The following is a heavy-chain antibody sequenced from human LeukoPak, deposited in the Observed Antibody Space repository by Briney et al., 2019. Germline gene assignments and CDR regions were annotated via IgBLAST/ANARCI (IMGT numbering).Heavy chain of an antibody. D-gene: IGHD2/OR15-2a*01. Sequence: GGSLRLSCAASGFTFTNYWMNWLRQAPGKGLEWVANIKQDGGAKNYVDSVKGRFTISRDNAKNSLYLQMNNLRVEDTAVYYCARERVTTTSFDYWGRGVLVTVSS. CDR2: IKQDGGAK. J-gene: IGHJ4*02. CDR3: ARERVTTTSFDY. V-gene: IGHV3-7*01. CDR1: GFTFTNYW.